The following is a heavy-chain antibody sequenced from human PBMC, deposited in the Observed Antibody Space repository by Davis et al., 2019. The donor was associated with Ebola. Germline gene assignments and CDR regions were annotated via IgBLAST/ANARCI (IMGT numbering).Heavy chain of an antibody. CDR2: SYADHGNT. CDR1: GFTFSSYA. D-gene: IGHD6-13*01. CDR3: AKSRIAAAVLQHFDY. V-gene: IGHV3-23*01. J-gene: IGHJ4*02. Sequence: GGSLRLSCAASGFTFSSYAMSWVRQAPGKGLEWVATSYADHGNTYYADSVKGRFTISRDNSKNTLYLQMNSLRVEDTAVYYCAKSRIAAAVLQHFDYWGQGTLVTVSS.